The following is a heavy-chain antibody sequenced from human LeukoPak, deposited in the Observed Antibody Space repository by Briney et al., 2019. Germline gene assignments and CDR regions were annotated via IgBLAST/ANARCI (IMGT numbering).Heavy chain of an antibody. CDR2: IYYSGST. J-gene: IGHJ4*02. CDR3: ARVGYIYGWGYFDY. V-gene: IGHV4-39*01. CDR1: GGSISSNSYY. Sequence: NSSETLSLTCTVSGGSISSNSYYWGWIRQPPGKGLEWIGRIYYSGSTYYNPSLKSRGTISVDTAKNQFSLKLSSVTAADTAVYYCARVGYIYGWGYFDYWGQGTLVTVSS. D-gene: IGHD5-18*01.